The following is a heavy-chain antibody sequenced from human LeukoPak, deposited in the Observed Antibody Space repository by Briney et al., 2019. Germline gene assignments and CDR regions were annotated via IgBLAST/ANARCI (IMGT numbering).Heavy chain of an antibody. CDR3: ARGLSRKKFGELSYYFDY. CDR1: GYTFTSYD. J-gene: IGHJ4*02. D-gene: IGHD3-10*01. CDR2: MNPNSGNT. Sequence: ASVKVSCKASGYTFTSYDINWVRLATGQGLEWMGWMNPNSGNTGYAQKFQGRVTMTRNTSISTAYMELSSLRSEDTAVYYCARGLSRKKFGELSYYFDYWGQGTLVTVSS. V-gene: IGHV1-8*01.